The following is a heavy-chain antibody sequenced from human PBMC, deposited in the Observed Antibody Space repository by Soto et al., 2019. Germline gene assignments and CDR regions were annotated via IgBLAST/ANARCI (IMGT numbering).Heavy chain of an antibody. CDR3: AGEYYDSSGYYYEPPPSYMDV. D-gene: IGHD3-22*01. Sequence: SETLSLTCTVSGGSISSYYWSWIRQPPGKGLEWVGDIYYRGSTNYNPYLKSRVTISVDTSKNQFSLKLSSVTAADTAVYYCAGEYYDSSGYYYEPPPSYMDVWGKGTTVTVSS. CDR1: GGSISSYY. CDR2: IYYRGST. J-gene: IGHJ6*03. V-gene: IGHV4-59*01.